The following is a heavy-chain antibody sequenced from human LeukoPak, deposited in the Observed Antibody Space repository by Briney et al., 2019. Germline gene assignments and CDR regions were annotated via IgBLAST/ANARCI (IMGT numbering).Heavy chain of an antibody. Sequence: GGSLSLSCAASGFTFSNYGMNWVRPAPGKGLEWVSYISSSSSYIYYADSVKGRFTISRDNAKNSLYLQMNSLRAEDTAVYYCAKVLEQLVPDYWGQGTLVTVSS. CDR2: ISSSSSYI. D-gene: IGHD6-6*01. CDR1: GFTFSNYG. V-gene: IGHV3-21*01. CDR3: AKVLEQLVPDY. J-gene: IGHJ4*02.